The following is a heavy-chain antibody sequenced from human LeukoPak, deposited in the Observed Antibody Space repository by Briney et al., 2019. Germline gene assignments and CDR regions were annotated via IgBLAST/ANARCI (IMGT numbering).Heavy chain of an antibody. V-gene: IGHV1-2*02. CDR3: ARGDYFGNFGIGTSYYYYYMDV. CDR1: GYTFTGYY. CDR2: INPSSGGT. J-gene: IGHJ6*03. Sequence: SVTVSCKASGYTFTGYYMHWVRQAPGQGLEWMGWINPSSGGTNYAQKFQGRVTMTRDTSISTAYMELSRVRSDNTAVYYCARGDYFGNFGIGTSYYYYYMDVWGKGTTVTVSS. D-gene: IGHD2/OR15-2a*01.